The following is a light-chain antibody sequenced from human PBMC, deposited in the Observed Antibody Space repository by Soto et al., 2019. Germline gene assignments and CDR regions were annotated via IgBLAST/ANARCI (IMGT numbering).Light chain of an antibody. CDR1: QSLLHSNGYNY. V-gene: IGKV2-28*01. CDR3: MQALQTPPWT. Sequence: DLVMTQSPLSLPVTPGEPASISCRSSQSLLHSNGYNYLDWYLQKPGQSPQLLIYLGSNRVSGGADRFSGSGSGTDFTLKISRVEAEDVGVYYCMQALQTPPWTFGQGTKVEIK. J-gene: IGKJ1*01. CDR2: LGS.